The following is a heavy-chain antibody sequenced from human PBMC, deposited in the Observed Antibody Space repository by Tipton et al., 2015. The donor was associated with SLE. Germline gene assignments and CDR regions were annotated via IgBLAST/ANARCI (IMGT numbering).Heavy chain of an antibody. D-gene: IGHD1-1*01. V-gene: IGHV4-61*01. CDR3: ARGGRILVATD. CDR1: GGSISSGSYY. Sequence: TLSLTCTVSGGSISSGSYYWSWIRQPPGKGLEWIGYIYYSGSTNYNPSLKSRVTISVDTSKNQFSLKLSSVTAADTAVYYCARGGRILVATDWGQGTLVTVSS. CDR2: IYYSGST. J-gene: IGHJ4*02.